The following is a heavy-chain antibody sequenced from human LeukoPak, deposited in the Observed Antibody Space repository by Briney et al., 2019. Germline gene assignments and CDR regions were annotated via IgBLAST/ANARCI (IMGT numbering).Heavy chain of an antibody. D-gene: IGHD6-19*01. V-gene: IGHV4-39*01. CDR2: IYYSGST. J-gene: IGHJ3*02. CDR3: ARRRDSDWYQGAFDI. Sequence: TLSLTCTVSGGSISSSSYYWGWIRQPPGKGLEWIGIIYYSGSTYYNPSLKSRVTISVDTSKNQFSLMLSSVTAADTAVYYCARRRDSDWYQGAFDIWAQGTMVTVSS. CDR1: GGSISSSSYY.